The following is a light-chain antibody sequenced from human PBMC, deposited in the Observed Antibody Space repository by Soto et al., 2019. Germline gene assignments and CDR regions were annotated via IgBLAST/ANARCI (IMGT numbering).Light chain of an antibody. CDR2: LNSDGSH. Sequence: QSVLTQSPSASASLGASVKLTCSLSSGHSSYAIAWHQQQPEKGHRYLMKLNSDGSHSKGDGIPDRFSGSSSGAERYLTISSLQSEDEADYYCQTWGTGVPVFGGGTKLTVL. J-gene: IGLJ2*01. CDR1: SGHSSYA. CDR3: QTWGTGVPV. V-gene: IGLV4-69*01.